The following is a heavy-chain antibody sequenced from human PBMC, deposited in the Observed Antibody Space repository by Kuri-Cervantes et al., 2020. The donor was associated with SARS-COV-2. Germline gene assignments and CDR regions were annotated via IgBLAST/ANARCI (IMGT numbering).Heavy chain of an antibody. CDR3: ARALKYSSSPYYYYYYMDV. CDR1: GFTFSSYA. D-gene: IGHD6-6*01. CDR2: ISGSGGST. Sequence: GESLKISCAASGFTFSSYAMSWVRQAPGKGLEWVSAISGSGGSTYYADSVKGRFTISRDNSKNSLYLQMNSLRDEDTAVYYCARALKYSSSPYYYYYYMDVWGQGTTVT. V-gene: IGHV3-23*01. J-gene: IGHJ6*03.